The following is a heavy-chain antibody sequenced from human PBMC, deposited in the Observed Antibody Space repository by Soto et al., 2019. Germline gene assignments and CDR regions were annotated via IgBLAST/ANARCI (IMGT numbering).Heavy chain of an antibody. Sequence: QVQLQESGPGLVKPSGTLSLTCAVSGGSISSSNWWSWVRQPPGKGLEWIGEIYHSGSTNYNPSRKSRFTISVDKSMNQFSLKLSSVTAAATAVYYCARDSRGCSSTSCDPYYYYGMDVWGQGTTVTVSS. CDR3: ARDSRGCSSTSCDPYYYYGMDV. V-gene: IGHV4-4*02. CDR2: IYHSGST. CDR1: GGSISSSNW. D-gene: IGHD2-2*01. J-gene: IGHJ6*02.